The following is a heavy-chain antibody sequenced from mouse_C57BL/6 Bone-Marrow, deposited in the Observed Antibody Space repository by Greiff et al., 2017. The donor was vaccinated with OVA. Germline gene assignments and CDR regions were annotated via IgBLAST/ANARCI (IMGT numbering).Heavy chain of an antibody. D-gene: IGHD2-1*01. CDR2: INSAGGST. CDR1: EYEFPSHD. Sequence: DVQLQESGGGLVQPGESLKLSCESNEYEFPSHDMSWVRKTPEKRLELVAAINSAGGSTYYPDTMERRFIISRDNTKKTLYLQMSSLRSEDTAVYYCASLGNYYAMDYWGQGTSVTVSS. J-gene: IGHJ4*01. V-gene: IGHV5-2*01. CDR3: ASLGNYYAMDY.